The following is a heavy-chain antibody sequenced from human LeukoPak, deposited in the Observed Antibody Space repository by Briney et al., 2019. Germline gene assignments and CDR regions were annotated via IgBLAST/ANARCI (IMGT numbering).Heavy chain of an antibody. Sequence: PSETLSLTCTVSGGSISSYYWSGIRQPPGKGLEWIGYIYYSGSTNYNPSLKSRVTISVDTSKNQSSLKLSSVTAADTAVYYCGATNSGCDSIDYWGQGTLVTVSS. V-gene: IGHV4-59*08. CDR2: IYYSGST. D-gene: IGHD5-12*01. J-gene: IGHJ4*02. CDR1: GGSISSYY. CDR3: GATNSGCDSIDY.